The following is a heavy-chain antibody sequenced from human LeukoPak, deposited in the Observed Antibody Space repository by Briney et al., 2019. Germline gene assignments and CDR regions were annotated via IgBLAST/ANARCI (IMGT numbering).Heavy chain of an antibody. D-gene: IGHD6-6*01. CDR2: INSGGAI. Sequence: GRSLRLSCAASGFTFSDYAMTWVRQAPGKGLEWVSTINSGGAINYADSVKGRFTISRDNPKNTLYLQMNSLRAEDTAVYYCAKRGSYSSSFTSTFDYWGQGTLVTVSS. CDR3: AKRGSYSSSFTSTFDY. J-gene: IGHJ4*02. V-gene: IGHV3-23*01. CDR1: GFTFSDYA.